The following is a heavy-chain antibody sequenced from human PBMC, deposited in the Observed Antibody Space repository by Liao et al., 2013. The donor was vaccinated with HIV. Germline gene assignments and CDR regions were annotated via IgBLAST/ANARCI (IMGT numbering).Heavy chain of an antibody. CDR3: AREREVFGVVFAFDI. D-gene: IGHD3-3*01. CDR2: IYHTGST. Sequence: QLHLQASGPGLLKPSETLSLTCTVSDGSLRSSNYYWSWVRQPPGKGLEWIGYIYHTGSTYYNPSLKSRVTISVDTSKNQFSLKLSSVTAADTAVYYCAREREVFGVVFAFDIWGQGTMVTVSS. V-gene: IGHV4-61*01. J-gene: IGHJ3*02. CDR1: DGSLRSSNYY.